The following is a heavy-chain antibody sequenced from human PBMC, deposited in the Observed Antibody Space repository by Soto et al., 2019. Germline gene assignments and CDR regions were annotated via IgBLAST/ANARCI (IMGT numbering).Heavy chain of an antibody. V-gene: IGHV4-4*02. Sequence: QVQLQESGPGLVEPSGTLSLTCAVSGGSVSSTNWWSWVRQPPGKGLEWIGEIYHSGSTYYNPSLKTRVTISVDKSKHQSSLRPSSVTAADTAVYFCARDRAVSARGSFDYWGQGTLVTVSS. CDR1: GGSVSSTNW. D-gene: IGHD6-19*01. CDR2: IYHSGST. CDR3: ARDRAVSARGSFDY. J-gene: IGHJ4*02.